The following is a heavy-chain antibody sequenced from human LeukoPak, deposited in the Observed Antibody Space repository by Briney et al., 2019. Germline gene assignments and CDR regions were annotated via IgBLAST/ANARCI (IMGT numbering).Heavy chain of an antibody. V-gene: IGHV3-9*01. CDR3: AKDNYGGNSGGFDY. D-gene: IGHD4-23*01. Sequence: GGSLRLSCAASGFTFDDYAMHWVRHAPGKGLEWVSGISWNSGSIGYADSVKGRFTISRDNAKNSLYLQMNSLRAEDTALYYCAKDNYGGNSGGFDYWGQGTLVTVSS. CDR2: ISWNSGSI. J-gene: IGHJ4*02. CDR1: GFTFDDYA.